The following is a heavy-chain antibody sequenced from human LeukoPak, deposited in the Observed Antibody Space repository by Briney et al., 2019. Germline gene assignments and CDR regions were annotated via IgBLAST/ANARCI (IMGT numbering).Heavy chain of an antibody. CDR3: ARRPRDSSGYYLGAFHA. D-gene: IGHD3-22*01. J-gene: IGHJ3*01. V-gene: IGHV3-23*01. Sequence: PGGSLRLSCEASGFTFGSYAMTWVRQAPGKGLDWVSVIGASGADTYYADSVKGRFTISRDNAKNTLYLHISSLRAEDTAVYFCARRPRDSSGYYLGAFHAWGQGTTVTVSS. CDR2: IGASGADT. CDR1: GFTFGSYA.